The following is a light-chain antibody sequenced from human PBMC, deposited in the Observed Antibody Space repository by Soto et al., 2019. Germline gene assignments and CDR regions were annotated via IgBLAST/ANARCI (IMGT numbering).Light chain of an antibody. CDR1: QTLLSNSNNKNY. CDR3: QQYFRTPYT. V-gene: IGKV4-1*01. Sequence: DIVMTQSPDSLAVSLGERATINCKSSQTLLSNSNNKNYLAWYQQTPGHPPKLLFYWASIRESGVPDRFSGGGSGTDFALTISSLQAADVAVYYCQQYFRTPYTFGQGTKVEIK. CDR2: WAS. J-gene: IGKJ2*01.